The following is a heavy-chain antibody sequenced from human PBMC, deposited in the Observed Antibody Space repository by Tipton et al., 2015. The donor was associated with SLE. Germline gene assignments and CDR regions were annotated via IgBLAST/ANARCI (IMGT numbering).Heavy chain of an antibody. Sequence: TLSLTCTVSGGSISSGSYYWSWIQQPAGKGLEWIGRIYTSGSTNYNPSLKSRVTISVDTSKNQFSLKLSSVTAADTAVYYCARDADYSKVLDYWGQGTLVTVSS. J-gene: IGHJ4*02. D-gene: IGHD4-11*01. CDR1: GGSISSGSYY. CDR2: IYTSGST. V-gene: IGHV4-61*02. CDR3: ARDADYSKVLDY.